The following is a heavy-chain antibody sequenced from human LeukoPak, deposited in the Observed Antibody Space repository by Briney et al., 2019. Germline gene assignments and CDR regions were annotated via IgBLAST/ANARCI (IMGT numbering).Heavy chain of an antibody. Sequence: GASVKVSCKASGYTFTAYFMHWVRQAPGQGLEWMGWINPNSGDTNYAQKFQGRINMTRDTSISTAYMELSRVRSDDTAVYYCASIGFIVGATAFDYWGQGTLVTVSS. D-gene: IGHD1-26*01. J-gene: IGHJ4*02. V-gene: IGHV1-2*02. CDR1: GYTFTAYF. CDR2: INPNSGDT. CDR3: ASIGFIVGATAFDY.